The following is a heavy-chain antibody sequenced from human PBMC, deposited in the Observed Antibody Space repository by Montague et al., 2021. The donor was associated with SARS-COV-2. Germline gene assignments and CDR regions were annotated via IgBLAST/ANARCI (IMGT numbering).Heavy chain of an antibody. CDR3: AKEIIEVAADWYFDL. CDR2: IWYDGSNK. D-gene: IGHD6-19*01. CDR1: GFTFSSYG. V-gene: IGHV3-33*06. J-gene: IGHJ2*01. Sequence: SLRLSCAASGFTFSSYGMHWVRQAPGKGLEWVAVIWYDGSNKYYADYVKGRFTISRDNSKNTLYLQMNSLRAEDTAVYYCAKEIIEVAADWYFDLWGRGTLVSVSS.